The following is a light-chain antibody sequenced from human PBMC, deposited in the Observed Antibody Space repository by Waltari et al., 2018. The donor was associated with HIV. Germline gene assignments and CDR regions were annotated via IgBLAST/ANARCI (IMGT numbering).Light chain of an antibody. V-gene: IGLV2-11*01. Sequence: QSALPQPRSVSGSPGQSVTTPLSGTGSVSDVSYYFPWYHQHPGKAPHILIYYVTKRPSGVPDRFSGSKSGNPASLTISGLQAEDEADYYCCSYAGSKTHNVAFGGGTRLTVL. CDR2: YVT. CDR3: CSYAGSKTHNVA. J-gene: IGLJ2*01. CDR1: GSVSDVSYY.